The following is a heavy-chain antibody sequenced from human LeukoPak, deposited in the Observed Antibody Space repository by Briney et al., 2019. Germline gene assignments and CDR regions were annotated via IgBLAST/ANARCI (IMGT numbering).Heavy chain of an antibody. V-gene: IGHV3-7*01. Sequence: GGSLRLSCAASGFTFSSHWMSWVRQAPGKGLEWVANIKKDGSEKYYVDAVKGRFTISRDNAKTSLYLQMNSLRAEDTAVYYCARAPAAAGEPYYYYYYMDVWGKGTTVTISS. D-gene: IGHD6-13*01. CDR3: ARAPAAAGEPYYYYYYMDV. CDR1: GFTFSSHW. CDR2: IKKDGSEK. J-gene: IGHJ6*03.